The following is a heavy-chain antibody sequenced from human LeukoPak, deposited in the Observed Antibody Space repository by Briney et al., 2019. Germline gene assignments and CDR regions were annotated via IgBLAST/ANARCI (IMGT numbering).Heavy chain of an antibody. CDR3: ARHGARIHLWLDY. Sequence: PSETLSLTCTVSGGSMSSYYWSWIRQPPGKTLEWIGYIQPSGNTDYNPSLKSRVTISVDTSKNQFSLNLTSVTAADTAVYYCARHGARIHLWLDYWGQGTLVTVSS. CDR2: IQPSGNT. J-gene: IGHJ4*02. CDR1: GGSMSSYY. V-gene: IGHV4-4*09. D-gene: IGHD5-18*01.